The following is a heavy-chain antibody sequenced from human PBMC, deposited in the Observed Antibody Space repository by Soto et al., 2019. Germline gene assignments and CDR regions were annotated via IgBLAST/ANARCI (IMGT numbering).Heavy chain of an antibody. CDR2: IYYSGST. CDR3: ERLRAGYNYLGY. CDR1: GGSISSSSYY. Sequence: SETLSLTCTVSGGSISSSSYYWGWIRQPPGKGLEWIGSIYYSGSTYYNPSLKSRVTISVDTSKNQFSLKPSSVTAADTAVYYCERLRAGYNYLGYWGQGTLVTVSS. V-gene: IGHV4-39*01. J-gene: IGHJ4*02. D-gene: IGHD5-12*01.